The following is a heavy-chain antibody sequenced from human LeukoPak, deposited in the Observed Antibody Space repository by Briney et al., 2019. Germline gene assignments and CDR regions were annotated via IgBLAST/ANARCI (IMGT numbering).Heavy chain of an antibody. CDR3: ARSHSSSWYGGYYYYYGMDV. D-gene: IGHD6-13*01. V-gene: IGHV4-59*01. Sequence: PSETLSLTCTVSGGSISSYYWSWIRQPPGKGLEWIGYIYYSGSTNYNPSLKSRVTISVDTSKNQFSLKLSSVTAADTAVYYCARSHSSSWYGGYYYYYGMDVWGQGTTVTVSS. CDR1: GGSISSYY. CDR2: IYYSGST. J-gene: IGHJ6*02.